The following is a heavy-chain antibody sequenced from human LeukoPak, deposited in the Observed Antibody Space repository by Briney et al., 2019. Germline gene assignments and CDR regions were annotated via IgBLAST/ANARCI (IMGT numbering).Heavy chain of an antibody. D-gene: IGHD2-15*01. CDR1: GGSISSYY. CDR3: AREVGYSNYFDY. Sequence: SETLSLTCTVSGGSISSYYWSWIRQPPGKELEWIGYIYYSGSTNYNPSLKSRVTISVDTSKNQFSLKLSSVTAADTAVYYCAREVGYSNYFDYWGQGTLVTVSS. V-gene: IGHV4-59*01. CDR2: IYYSGST. J-gene: IGHJ4*02.